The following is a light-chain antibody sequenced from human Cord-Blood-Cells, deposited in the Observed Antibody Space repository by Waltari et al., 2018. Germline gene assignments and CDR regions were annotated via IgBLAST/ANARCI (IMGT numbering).Light chain of an antibody. CDR2: GNS. Sequence: QSVLTQPPSVSRAPGQRVTISCTGSSSNIGAGYDVPCYQPLPGPAPTLLIYGNSPRPSGVPDRFSGSKSGTSASLAITGLQAEDEADYYCQSYDSSLSGYVFGTGTKVTVL. J-gene: IGLJ1*01. V-gene: IGLV1-40*01. CDR1: SSNIGAGYD. CDR3: QSYDSSLSGYV.